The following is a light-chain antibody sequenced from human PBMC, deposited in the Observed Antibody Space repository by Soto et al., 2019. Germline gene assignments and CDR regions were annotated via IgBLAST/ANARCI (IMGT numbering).Light chain of an antibody. CDR3: CSYAGSSTWV. CDR2: EGS. J-gene: IGLJ3*02. CDR1: SSDVGSYHL. Sequence: QSVLTQPASLSGSPGQSITISCTGTSSDVGSYHLFSWYQQHPVKAPKLLIYEGSKRPSGVSNRFSGSKSGNTASLTISGLQAEDEADYYCCSYAGSSTWVFGGGPKLTVL. V-gene: IGLV2-23*01.